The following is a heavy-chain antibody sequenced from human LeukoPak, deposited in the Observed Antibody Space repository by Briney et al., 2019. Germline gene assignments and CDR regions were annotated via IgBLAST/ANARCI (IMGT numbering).Heavy chain of an antibody. D-gene: IGHD5-18*01. CDR2: IIPMLGIT. Sequence: SVKVSCKASGGTFSSYGISWVRQAPGQGLEWMGRIIPMLGITNYAQKFQGRVTITADKSTSTAYMELSSLRSEDTAVYYCARDLSTTMVQEWGPGTLVAVSS. CDR1: GGTFSSYG. CDR3: ARDLSTTMVQE. V-gene: IGHV1-69*04. J-gene: IGHJ4*02.